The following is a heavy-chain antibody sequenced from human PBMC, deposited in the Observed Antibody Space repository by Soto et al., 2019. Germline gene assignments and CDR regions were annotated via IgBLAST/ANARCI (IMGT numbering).Heavy chain of an antibody. CDR1: GGSISSGGYS. J-gene: IGHJ5*02. CDR2: MYHSGST. Sequence: SETLSLTCAVSGGSISSGGYSWNWIRQPPGKGLEWIGYMYHSGSTYYNPSLKSRVTISIDTSKNQFSLTLTSVTAADTAVYYCARQCRGVTCHWFVPWGQGTLVTVSS. V-gene: IGHV4-30-2*01. CDR3: ARQCRGVTCHWFVP. D-gene: IGHD2-15*01.